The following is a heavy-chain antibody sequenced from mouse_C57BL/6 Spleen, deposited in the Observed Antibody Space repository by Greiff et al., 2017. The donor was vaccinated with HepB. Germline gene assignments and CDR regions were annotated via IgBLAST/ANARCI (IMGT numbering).Heavy chain of an antibody. CDR2: IYPGDGDT. Sequence: QVQLQQSGPELVKPGASVKISCKASGYAFSSSWVNWVKQRPGKGLEWIGRIYPGDGDTNYNGKFKGKATLTADKSSSTAYMQLSSLTSEDSAVYFCARLQGGAFDYWGQGTTLTVSS. V-gene: IGHV1-82*01. J-gene: IGHJ2*01. CDR3: ARLQGGAFDY. D-gene: IGHD6-1*01. CDR1: GYAFSSSW.